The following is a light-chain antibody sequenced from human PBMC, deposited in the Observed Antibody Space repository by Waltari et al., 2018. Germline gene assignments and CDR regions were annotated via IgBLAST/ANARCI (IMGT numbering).Light chain of an antibody. CDR2: GAA. Sequence: EIVMTQSPATLSVSPGERATLSCRASQSVNSNLAWYQQEPGQGPRLRIYGAATRSTGIPARFSCSGSGTEFTLTINSMQSEDFAVYCCQQYNNWPPWTFGQGTKVEIK. V-gene: IGKV3-15*01. J-gene: IGKJ1*01. CDR1: QSVNSN. CDR3: QQYNNWPPWT.